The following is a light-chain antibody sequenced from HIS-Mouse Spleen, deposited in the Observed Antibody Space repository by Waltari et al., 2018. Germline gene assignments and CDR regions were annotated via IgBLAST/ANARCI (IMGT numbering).Light chain of an antibody. CDR1: ALTRKY. V-gene: IGLV3-10*01. J-gene: IGLJ2*01. Sequence: SYELTQPPSVSVSTGQTARITCAGDALTRKYAYWYQQKSGQAPVLVIYADSKRPSGIPERFSGSSSGTMATLTISGAQVEDEADYYCYSTDSSGNHRVFGGGTKLTVL. CDR3: YSTDSSGNHRV. CDR2: ADS.